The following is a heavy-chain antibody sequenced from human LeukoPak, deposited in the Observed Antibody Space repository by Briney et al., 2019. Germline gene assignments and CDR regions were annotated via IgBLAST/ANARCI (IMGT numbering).Heavy chain of an antibody. CDR3: AKDRTYCGGDCYSAGIDY. Sequence: GGSLRLSCAASGFTFDGYAMHWVRQAPGKGLEWVSGISWNSGSIGYADSVKGRFTISRDNAKNSLYLQMNSLRAEDTALYYCAKDRTYCGGDCYSAGIDYWGQGTLVTVSS. J-gene: IGHJ4*02. CDR2: ISWNSGSI. V-gene: IGHV3-9*01. CDR1: GFTFDGYA. D-gene: IGHD2-21*02.